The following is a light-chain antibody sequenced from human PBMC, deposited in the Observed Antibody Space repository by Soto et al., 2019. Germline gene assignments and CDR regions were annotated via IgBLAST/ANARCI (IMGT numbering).Light chain of an antibody. CDR1: STDVGGYNY. CDR2: EVT. J-gene: IGLJ1*01. Sequence: QSVLAHPSSVSGSPGQSITISCTGTSTDVGGYNYVSWYQHHSGKAPKLLIYEVTNRPSGISDRFSGSKSVNTASLTISGLQAEDESDYYCGSYSSTDTPFVFGTGTKVTVL. V-gene: IGLV2-14*01. CDR3: GSYSSTDTPFV.